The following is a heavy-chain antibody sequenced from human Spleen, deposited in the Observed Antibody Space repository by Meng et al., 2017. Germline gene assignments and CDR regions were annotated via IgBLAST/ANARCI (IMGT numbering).Heavy chain of an antibody. D-gene: IGHD3-16*02. CDR3: ARDGSYRSFDY. Sequence: EVQLVESGGGLVKPGGSRRLSCAASGFTFSSYSMNWVRQAPGKGLEWVSSISSSSSYIYYVDSVKGRFTISRDNAKNSLYLQMNSLRAEDTAVYYCARDGSYRSFDYWGQGTLVTVSS. J-gene: IGHJ4*02. V-gene: IGHV3-21*01. CDR1: GFTFSSYS. CDR2: ISSSSSYI.